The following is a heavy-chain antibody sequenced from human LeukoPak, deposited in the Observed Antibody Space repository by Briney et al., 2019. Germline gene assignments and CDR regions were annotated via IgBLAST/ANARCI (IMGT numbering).Heavy chain of an antibody. V-gene: IGHV1-2*02. CDR2: INPNSGGT. Sequence: ASVKVSCKASGHTFTGYYMHWVRQAPGQGLEWMGWINPNSGGTNYAQKFQGRVTMTRDTSISTAYMELSRLRSDDTAVYYCASDYNPATIVVVPAAMGYPARGAFDIWGQGTMVTVSS. J-gene: IGHJ3*02. CDR3: ASDYNPATIVVVPAAMGYPARGAFDI. CDR1: GHTFTGYY. D-gene: IGHD2-2*01.